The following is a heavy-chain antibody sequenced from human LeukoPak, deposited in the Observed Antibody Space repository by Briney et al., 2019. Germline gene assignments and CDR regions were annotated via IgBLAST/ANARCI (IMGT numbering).Heavy chain of an antibody. J-gene: IGHJ3*02. CDR3: ARGPQDFGGNSDYNDDSEI. V-gene: IGHV4-4*07. D-gene: IGHD4-23*01. Sequence: SEKLSRTCTVSGVSISGYYWSWIRQPAGKGLKWIGRIYTSGSTNYNPSLKSRSTMSVDTSKNQYSLKLSSVTAADTAVYYCARGPQDFGGNSDYNDDSEIWGAERLVSVSS. CDR1: GVSISGYY. CDR2: IYTSGST.